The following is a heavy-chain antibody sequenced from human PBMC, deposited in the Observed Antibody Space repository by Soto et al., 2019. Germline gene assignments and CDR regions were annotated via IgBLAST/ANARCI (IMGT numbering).Heavy chain of an antibody. CDR2: ISYDGSNK. D-gene: IGHD3-22*01. Sequence: QVQLVESGGGVVQPGRSLRLSCAASGFTFSSYGMHWVRQAPGKGLEWVAVISYDGSNKYYVDSVKGRFTISRDSSKKTLYLQMNSLRAEDTAVYYCAKLWDGDDRRRSSYVRSLREDYWGQGTLVTVSS. V-gene: IGHV3-30*18. CDR3: AKLWDGDDRRRSSYVRSLREDY. CDR1: GFTFSSYG. J-gene: IGHJ4*02.